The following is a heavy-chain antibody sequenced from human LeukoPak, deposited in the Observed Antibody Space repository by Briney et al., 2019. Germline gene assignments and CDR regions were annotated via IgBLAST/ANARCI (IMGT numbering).Heavy chain of an antibody. J-gene: IGHJ4*02. D-gene: IGHD2-2*02. V-gene: IGHV3-7*01. CDR2: IIHDGSDK. Sequence: GGSLRLSCAASGFTFSSFWMTWVRQAPGKGLEWVANIIHDGSDKYYVDPVKGRFAISRDNAKNSLYLQMNSLRVEETAVYYCARGGLYCSGTSCYKEADYWGQGTLVTVSS. CDR3: ARGGLYCSGTSCYKEADY. CDR1: GFTFSSFW.